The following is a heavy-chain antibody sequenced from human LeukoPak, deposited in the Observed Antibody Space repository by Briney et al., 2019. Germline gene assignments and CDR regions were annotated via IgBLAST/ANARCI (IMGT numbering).Heavy chain of an antibody. CDR1: GGTFSSYA. J-gene: IGHJ4*02. CDR3: ARGVAYDFWSGYYLDY. D-gene: IGHD3-3*01. V-gene: IGHV1-69*05. Sequence: SVKVSCKASGGTFSSYAISWVRQAPGQGLEWMGGIIPVFGTANYAQKFQGRVTIPTDESTSTAYMELSRLRSEDTAVYYCARGVAYDFWSGYYLDYWGQGTLVTVS. CDR2: IIPVFGTA.